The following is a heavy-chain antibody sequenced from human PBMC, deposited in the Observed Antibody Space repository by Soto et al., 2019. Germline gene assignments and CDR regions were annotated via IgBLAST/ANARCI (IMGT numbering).Heavy chain of an antibody. Sequence: PGGSLRLSCAASGFSFSISPMHWVRQAPGKGPEWVALISYDGTNKFYADSVRGRFTISRDNSKSTLYLQVDSLRPEDAAVYYCARDPKTTGGHQWAFSYFYFWGQVSMV. CDR2: ISYDGTNK. V-gene: IGHV3-30-3*01. CDR3: ARDPKTTGGHQWAFSYFYF. J-gene: IGHJ4*02. CDR1: GFSFSISP. D-gene: IGHD2-8*02.